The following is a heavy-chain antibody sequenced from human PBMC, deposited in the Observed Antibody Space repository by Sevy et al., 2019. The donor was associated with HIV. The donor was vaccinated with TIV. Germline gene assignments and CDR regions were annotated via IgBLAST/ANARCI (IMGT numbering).Heavy chain of an antibody. V-gene: IGHV1-8*01. CDR1: GYTFTSYD. D-gene: IGHD1-26*01. Sequence: ASVKVSCKASGYTFTSYDINWVRQATGQGLEWMGWMNPNSGNTGYAQKFQGRVTMTRNTSISTAYMELSSLRSEDTAVYHCAREMGATELYYFDYWGQGTLVTVSS. CDR3: AREMGATELYYFDY. J-gene: IGHJ4*02. CDR2: MNPNSGNT.